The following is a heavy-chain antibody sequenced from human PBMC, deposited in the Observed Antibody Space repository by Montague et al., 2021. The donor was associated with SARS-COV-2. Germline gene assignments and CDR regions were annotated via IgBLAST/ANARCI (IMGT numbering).Heavy chain of an antibody. D-gene: IGHD2-2*01. J-gene: IGHJ4*02. CDR1: GDSVSSNIAT. CDR2: TYYRSKWYN. V-gene: IGHV6-1*01. CDR3: ARIPVGSKYYFDF. Sequence: CAISGDSVSSNIATWNWIRQFPLRGLERLGRTYYRSKWYNDHAESVKSRITIDPDTSKHQFSLHLNSVTPEDTAVYYCARIPVGSKYYFDFWGQGTLVTVSS.